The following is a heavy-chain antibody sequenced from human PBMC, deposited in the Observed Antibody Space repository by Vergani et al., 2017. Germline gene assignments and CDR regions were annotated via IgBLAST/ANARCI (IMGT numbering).Heavy chain of an antibody. CDR1: GFTFTSYA. D-gene: IGHD3-10*01. V-gene: IGHV3-23*01. CDR2: VDGSGGST. CDR3: ARPTYYYGSGTLGHDAFDI. Sequence: EVQLLESGGDLVQPGGSLRLSCAASGFTFTSYAMTWVRQAPGKGLEWVSAVDGSGGSTYYADSMKGRFTISRDNSKNTLYLQMNSLRAEDTAVYYCARPTYYYGSGTLGHDAFDIWGQGTMVTVSS. J-gene: IGHJ3*02.